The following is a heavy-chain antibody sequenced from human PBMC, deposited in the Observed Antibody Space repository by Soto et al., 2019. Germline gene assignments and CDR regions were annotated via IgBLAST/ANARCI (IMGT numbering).Heavy chain of an antibody. CDR2: MNPNSGNT. J-gene: IGHJ3*02. CDR3: ARVITMVRGPPGGYDAFEI. Sequence: GASVKVSCKASGYTFTSYDINWVRQATGQGLEWMGWMNPNSGNTGYAQKFQGRVTMTRNTSISTAYMELSSLRSEDTAVYYCARVITMVRGPPGGYDAFEIWGQGTIVTVSS. CDR1: GYTFTSYD. D-gene: IGHD3-10*01. V-gene: IGHV1-8*01.